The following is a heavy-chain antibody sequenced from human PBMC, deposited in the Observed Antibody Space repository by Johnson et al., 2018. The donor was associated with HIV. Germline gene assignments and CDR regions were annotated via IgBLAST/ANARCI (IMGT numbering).Heavy chain of an antibody. D-gene: IGHD5-12*01. V-gene: IGHV3-74*01. CDR2: IIRDGSSP. Sequence: VQLVESGGGLVQPGGALRLSCAASGFTFSSYWMNWVRQCPGKALVWVSRIIRDGSSPSYADSVTGRFTISRDNAKNTLYLQMNSLRAEDTAVYYCARDRRLADAFDIWGQGTMVTVSS. CDR3: ARDRRLADAFDI. J-gene: IGHJ3*02. CDR1: GFTFSSYW.